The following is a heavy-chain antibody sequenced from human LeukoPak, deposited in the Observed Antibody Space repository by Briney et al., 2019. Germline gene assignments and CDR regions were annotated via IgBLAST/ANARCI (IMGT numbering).Heavy chain of an antibody. CDR2: IYSDGST. V-gene: IGHV3-66*01. CDR3: ARERGKDETAMASFDY. Sequence: GSLRLSCGTSGFIVSYNYMSLVRQAPGGGLKWVSVIYSDGSTYYADSVKGRFTISRDNAKNSLYLQMNSLRVEDTALYYCARERGKDETAMASFDYWGQGTLVTVSS. CDR1: GFIVSYNY. J-gene: IGHJ4*02. D-gene: IGHD5-18*01.